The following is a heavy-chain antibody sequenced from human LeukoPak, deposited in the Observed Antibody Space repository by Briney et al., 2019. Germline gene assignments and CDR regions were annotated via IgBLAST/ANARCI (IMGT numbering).Heavy chain of an antibody. CDR2: IYYSGST. V-gene: IGHV4-59*01. CDR1: DDSITMYY. Sequence: SETLSLTCSVSDDSITMYYWSWIRQPPGKGLEWIGYIYYSGSTNYNPSLKSRVTISVDTSKNQFSLKLSSVTAADTAVYYCAREGDRYYYDSSSYYPFDYWGQGTLVTVSS. J-gene: IGHJ4*02. D-gene: IGHD3-22*01. CDR3: AREGDRYYYDSSSYYPFDY.